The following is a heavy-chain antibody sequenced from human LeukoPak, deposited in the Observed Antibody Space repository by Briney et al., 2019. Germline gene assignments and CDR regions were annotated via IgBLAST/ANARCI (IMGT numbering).Heavy chain of an antibody. CDR2: IDPSGGGT. CDR3: ASLGSGSSPIVDFDY. J-gene: IGHJ4*02. D-gene: IGHD3-10*01. Sequence: ASVKVSCKASGYTFTSYYIHWVRQAPGQGLEWMGIIDPSGGGTNYAQKFQGRVIMTRDTSTRTVYMELSSLRSEDTAVYYCASLGSGSSPIVDFDYWGQGSLVTVSS. CDR1: GYTFTSYY. V-gene: IGHV1-46*01.